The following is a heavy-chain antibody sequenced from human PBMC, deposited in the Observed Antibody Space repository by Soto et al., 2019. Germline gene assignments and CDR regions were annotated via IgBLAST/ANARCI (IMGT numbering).Heavy chain of an antibody. CDR2: ISGGGGSS. CDR3: AHNSGVDCHSVFFY. CDR1: GFTFSNYA. J-gene: IGHJ4*02. V-gene: IGHV3-23*01. Sequence: EVQLLESGGGLVQPGVSLRLACAASGFTFSNYAMSWVRQAPGKGLEWVSGISGGGGSSYYADSVKGRFTISRDNSKNTLYLQMTTLRAEDTAVYYGAHNSGVDCHSVFFYWGQGTLVIVSS. D-gene: IGHD5-12*01.